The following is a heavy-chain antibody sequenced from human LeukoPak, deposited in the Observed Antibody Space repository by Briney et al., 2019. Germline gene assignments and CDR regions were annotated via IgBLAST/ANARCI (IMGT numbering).Heavy chain of an antibody. CDR1: GYTFTSYY. V-gene: IGHV1-46*01. Sequence: ASVKVSCKASGYTFTSYYMHWVRQAPGQGLEWMGIINPSGGSTSYAQKFQGRVTMTRDTSTSTVYMELSSLRSEDTAVYYCARGGSIVGATVIFDYWGQGTPVAVSS. J-gene: IGHJ4*02. D-gene: IGHD1-26*01. CDR2: INPSGGST. CDR3: ARGGSIVGATVIFDY.